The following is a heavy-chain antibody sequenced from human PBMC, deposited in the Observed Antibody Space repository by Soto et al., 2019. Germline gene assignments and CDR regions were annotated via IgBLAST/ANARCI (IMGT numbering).Heavy chain of an antibody. J-gene: IGHJ4*02. CDR1: GGTFSSYA. D-gene: IGHD2-15*01. V-gene: IGHV1-69*13. Sequence: GASVKVSCKASGGTFSSYAITWVRQAPGQGLEWMGGIIPIFGTANYAQKFQGRVTITADESTSTAYMELSSLRSEDTAVYYCAREGGGNFRYWGQGTLVTVSS. CDR2: IIPIFGTA. CDR3: AREGGGNFRY.